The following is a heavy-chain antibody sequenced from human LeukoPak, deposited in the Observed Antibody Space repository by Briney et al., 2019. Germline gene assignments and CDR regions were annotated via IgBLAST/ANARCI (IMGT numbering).Heavy chain of an antibody. CDR2: ISGSGVST. CDR1: GFTFSSNA. CDR3: AKSLPPPDYGDFDY. D-gene: IGHD4-17*01. Sequence: GGSLRLSCAASGFTFSSNAMNWVRQAPGKGLEWVSTISGSGVSTYYADSVKGRFTIPRDNSKNTLYLQMNSLRAEDTAIYYCAKSLPPPDYGDFDYWGQGTLVTVSS. J-gene: IGHJ4*02. V-gene: IGHV3-23*01.